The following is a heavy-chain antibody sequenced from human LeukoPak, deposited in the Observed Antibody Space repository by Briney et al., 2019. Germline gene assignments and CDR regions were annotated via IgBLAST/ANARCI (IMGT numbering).Heavy chain of an antibody. D-gene: IGHD3-22*01. V-gene: IGHV4-39*01. J-gene: IGHJ4*02. CDR1: GGSISSSSYY. CDR3: ARLLHYYDSSGYYYTYYFDY. CDR2: IYYSGST. Sequence: SETLSLTCTVSGGSISSSSYYWGWIRQPPGKGLEWIGRIYYSGSTYYNPSLKSRVTISVDTSKNQFSLKLSSVTAADTAVYYCARLLHYYDSSGYYYTYYFDYWGQGTLVTVSS.